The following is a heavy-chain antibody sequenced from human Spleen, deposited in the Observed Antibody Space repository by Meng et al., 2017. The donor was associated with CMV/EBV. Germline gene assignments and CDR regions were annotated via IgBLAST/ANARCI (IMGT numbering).Heavy chain of an antibody. Sequence: VSSCSAGWNWIRQSPSRGLEWLGRTYYRSKWYSDYAVSVKSRITIDPDTSKNQFSLHLNSVTPEDTAVYYCARGGLVRGITPYFDYWSQGTLVTVSS. CDR3: ARGGLVRGITPYFDY. CDR1: VSSCSAG. V-gene: IGHV6-1*01. J-gene: IGHJ4*02. D-gene: IGHD3-10*01. CDR2: TYYRSKWYS.